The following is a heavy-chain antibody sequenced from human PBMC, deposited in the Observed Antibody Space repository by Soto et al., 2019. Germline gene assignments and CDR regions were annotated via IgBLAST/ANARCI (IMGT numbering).Heavy chain of an antibody. CDR1: GGSISRSSYY. D-gene: IGHD6-19*01. CDR2: IYYSGST. Sequence: PSETLSLTCSVSGGSISRSSYYCGLIRQPPGKGLEWIGSIYYSGSTYYNPSLKSRVTISVDTSKNQFSLKLSSVTAADMAVYYCARIEGVSYSSGWYIVGYGMDVWGQGTTVTVSS. V-gene: IGHV4-39*01. CDR3: ARIEGVSYSSGWYIVGYGMDV. J-gene: IGHJ6*02.